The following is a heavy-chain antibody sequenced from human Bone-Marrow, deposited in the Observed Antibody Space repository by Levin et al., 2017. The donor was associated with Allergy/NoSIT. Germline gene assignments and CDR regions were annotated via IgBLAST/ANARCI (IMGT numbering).Heavy chain of an antibody. CDR1: GYTFSTHY. Sequence: ASVKVSCTASGYTFSTHYLHWVRQAPGQGLDWMGIIDPSGAGISYAQKFQGRVTMTRDTSTSTVYMELSSLSSEDTAVYFCARDKPARRGFGGYGSETNYYYMDVWAKGTTVTVSS. V-gene: IGHV1-46*01. D-gene: IGHD5-12*01. J-gene: IGHJ6*03. CDR3: ARDKPARRGFGGYGSETNYYYMDV. CDR2: IDPSGAGI.